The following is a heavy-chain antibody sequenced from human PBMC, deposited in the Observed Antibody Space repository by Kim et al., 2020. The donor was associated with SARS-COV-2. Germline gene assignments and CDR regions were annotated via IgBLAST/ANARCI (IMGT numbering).Heavy chain of an antibody. J-gene: IGHJ5*02. CDR3: ARDGTSYYYDSSGYPPMNWFDP. CDR2: ISSSSSTI. V-gene: IGHV3-48*02. CDR1: GFTFSSYS. D-gene: IGHD3-22*01. Sequence: GGSLRLSCAASGFTFSSYSMNWVRQAPGNGLEWVSYISSSSSTIYYADSVKGRFTISRDNAKNSLYLQMNSLRDEDTAVYYCARDGTSYYYDSSGYPPMNWFDPWGQGTLVTVST.